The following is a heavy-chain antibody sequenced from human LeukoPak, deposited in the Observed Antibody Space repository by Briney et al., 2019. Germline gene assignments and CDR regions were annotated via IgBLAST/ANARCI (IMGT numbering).Heavy chain of an antibody. CDR2: ISGSTTDI. D-gene: IGHD4-17*01. CDR1: GFTFTAYT. V-gene: IGHV3-21*01. Sequence: GGSLRLSCAASGFTFTAYTINWVRQAPGKGLEWVSYISGSTTDIYYADSVKGRFTISRDNAKNSLYLQMNSLRAEDTAVYYCAREGGGVTTFPWDDYYYYMDVWGKGTTVTVSS. CDR3: AREGGGVTTFPWDDYYYYMDV. J-gene: IGHJ6*03.